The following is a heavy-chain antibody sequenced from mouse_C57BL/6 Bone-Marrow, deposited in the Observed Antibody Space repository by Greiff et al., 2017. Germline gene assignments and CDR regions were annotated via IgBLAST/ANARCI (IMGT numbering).Heavy chain of an antibody. D-gene: IGHD2-4*01. CDR3: ARGAGLRQYFDN. Sequence: VKLQQSGAELVKPGASVKISCKASGYAFSSYWMNWVKQRPGKGLEWIGQIYPGDGDTNYNGKFKGKATLTADKSSSTAYMQHSSLTSEDSAVYFCARGAGLRQYFDNWGQGTTLTVSS. CDR2: IYPGDGDT. J-gene: IGHJ2*01. V-gene: IGHV1-80*01. CDR1: GYAFSSYW.